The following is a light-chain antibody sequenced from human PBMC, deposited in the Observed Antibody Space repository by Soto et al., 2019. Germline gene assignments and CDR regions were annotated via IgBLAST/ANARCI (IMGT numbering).Light chain of an antibody. CDR2: GAS. V-gene: IGKV3-15*01. Sequence: EIVMTQSPATLSVSPGERVSLSCRASRSVTIYLAWYQQKPGQAPRLLLSGASTRATGIPARFSGSGSGTEFTLTIRSLQPEDFSVYYCQQYSEWPPMFGPGTNVDIK. CDR1: RSVTIY. J-gene: IGKJ3*01. CDR3: QQYSEWPPM.